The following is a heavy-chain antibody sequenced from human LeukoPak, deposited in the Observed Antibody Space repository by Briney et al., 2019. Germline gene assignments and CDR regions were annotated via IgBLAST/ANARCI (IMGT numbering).Heavy chain of an antibody. CDR1: GGSISSGGYY. Sequence: SETLSLTCTVSGGSISSGGYYWSWIRQPPGKGLEWIGYIYHSGSTYYNPSLKSRVTISVDRSKNQFSLKLSSVTAADTAVYYCAGAVAGSWSDPWGQGTLVTVSS. V-gene: IGHV4-30-2*01. CDR3: AGAVAGSWSDP. CDR2: IYHSGST. J-gene: IGHJ5*02. D-gene: IGHD6-19*01.